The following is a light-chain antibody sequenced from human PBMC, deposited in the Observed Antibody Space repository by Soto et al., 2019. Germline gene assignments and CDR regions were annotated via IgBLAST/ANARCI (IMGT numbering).Light chain of an antibody. CDR2: DAS. Sequence: DIHMTQSPSSLSASIGDRVTITFQASQNINFLAWYQQRPGKAPKLVIYDASTLESGVPSRFRGSGSGTDFTLTISSLQPDDFATYYCQQYNTYLWTFGQGTKVDIK. CDR1: QNINF. V-gene: IGKV1-5*01. J-gene: IGKJ1*01. CDR3: QQYNTYLWT.